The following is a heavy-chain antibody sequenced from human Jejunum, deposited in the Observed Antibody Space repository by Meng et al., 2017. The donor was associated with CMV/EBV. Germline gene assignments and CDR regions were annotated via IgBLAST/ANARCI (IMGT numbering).Heavy chain of an antibody. CDR1: GFTFSRYW. D-gene: IGHD1-1*01. CDR2: IKQDGSEK. J-gene: IGHJ4*02. Sequence: SGFTFSRYWMTWVRKAPGKGLEWVVNIKQDGSEKYYVGSVKGRFTVSRDNARNSVYLQLNSLTVEDTAVYYCARIGYTSSSLDYWGRGTLVTVSS. CDR3: ARIGYTSSSLDY. V-gene: IGHV3-7*01.